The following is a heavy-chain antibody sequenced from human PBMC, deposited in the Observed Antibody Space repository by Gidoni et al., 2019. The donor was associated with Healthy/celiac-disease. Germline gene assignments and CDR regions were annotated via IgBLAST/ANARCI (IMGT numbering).Heavy chain of an antibody. D-gene: IGHD2-2*01. CDR3: AKFRCSSTSCPYYFDY. J-gene: IGHJ4*02. CDR1: FSSYA. Sequence: FSSYAMSWVRQAPGKGLEWVSAISGSGGSTYYADSVKGRFTISRDNSKNTLYLQMNSLRAEDTAVYYCAKFRCSSTSCPYYFDYWGQGTLVTVSS. CDR2: ISGSGGST. V-gene: IGHV3-23*01.